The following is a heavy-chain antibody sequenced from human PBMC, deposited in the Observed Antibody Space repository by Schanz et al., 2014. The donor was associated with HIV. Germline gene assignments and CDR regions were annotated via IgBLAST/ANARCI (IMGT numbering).Heavy chain of an antibody. Sequence: QVQLVESGGGVVQPGRSLRLSCAASGFTFSSYAMHWVRQAPGKGLEWVAVISYDGSNEYYADSVKGRFTISRDNSKNTLYLQMNSLRAEDTAVYYCAKDWAFYGDFVHYYYGVDVWGQGTTVTVSS. CDR2: ISYDGSNE. D-gene: IGHD4-17*01. CDR1: GFTFSSYA. CDR3: AKDWAFYGDFVHYYYGVDV. V-gene: IGHV3-30-3*01. J-gene: IGHJ6*02.